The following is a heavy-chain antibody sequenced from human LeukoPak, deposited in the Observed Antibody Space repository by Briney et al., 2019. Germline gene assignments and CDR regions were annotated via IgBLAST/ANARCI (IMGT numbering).Heavy chain of an antibody. CDR3: ASGFGEGDNWFDP. Sequence: SETVSLTCTVSVGSISGYYWSWIRQPPGKGLEGIGSIYYSGSTYYNPSLKSRVTISVDTSKNQFSLKLSSVTAADTAVYYCASGFGEGDNWFDPWGQGTLVTVSS. CDR1: VGSISGYY. V-gene: IGHV4-59*05. CDR2: IYYSGST. D-gene: IGHD3-10*01. J-gene: IGHJ5*02.